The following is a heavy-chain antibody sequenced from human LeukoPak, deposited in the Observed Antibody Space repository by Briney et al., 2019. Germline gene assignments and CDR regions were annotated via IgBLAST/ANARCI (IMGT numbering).Heavy chain of an antibody. Sequence: PGGSLRLSCAASGFTFSSYEMNWVRQAPGKGLEWVSYISSSGSTIYYADSVKGRFTISRDNAKNSLYLQMNSLRSEDTAVYYCARDREIAASHYMDVWGKGTTVTVSS. CDR1: GFTFSSYE. J-gene: IGHJ6*03. CDR2: ISSSGSTI. D-gene: IGHD6-6*01. CDR3: ARDREIAASHYMDV. V-gene: IGHV3-48*03.